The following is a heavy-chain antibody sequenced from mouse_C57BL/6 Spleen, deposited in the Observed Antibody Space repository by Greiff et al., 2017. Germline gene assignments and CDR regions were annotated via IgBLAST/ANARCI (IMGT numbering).Heavy chain of an antibody. V-gene: IGHV1-39*01. CDR1: GYSFTDYN. CDR2: INPNYGTT. CDR3: ARGRIYYYGSSWGGVDY. D-gene: IGHD1-1*01. Sequence: EVKLVESGPELVKPCASVKISCKASGYSFTDYNMNWVKQSNGKSLEWIGVINPNYGTTSYNQKFKGKATLTVDQSSSTAYMQLNSLTSEDSAVYYCARGRIYYYGSSWGGVDYWGQGTTLTVSS. J-gene: IGHJ2*01.